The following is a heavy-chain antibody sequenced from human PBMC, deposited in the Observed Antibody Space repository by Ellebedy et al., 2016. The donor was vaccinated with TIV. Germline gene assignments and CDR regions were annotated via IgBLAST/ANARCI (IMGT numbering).Heavy chain of an antibody. CDR2: ISGSGGST. D-gene: IGHD2-2*01. CDR3: VVYYSSTSCRSPGDY. CDR1: GFTFSSYA. Sequence: GGSLRLXXAASGFTFSSYAMSWVRQAPGKGLAWVSTISGSGGSTYYADSVQGRFTISRDNSKNTLYLQMNSMRAEDTAVYYCVVYYSSTSCRSPGDYWGQGTLVTVSS. V-gene: IGHV3-23*01. J-gene: IGHJ4*02.